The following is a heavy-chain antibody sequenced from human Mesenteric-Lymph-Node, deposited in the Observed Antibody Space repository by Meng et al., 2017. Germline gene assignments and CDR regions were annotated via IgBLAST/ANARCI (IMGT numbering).Heavy chain of an antibody. Sequence: QRYESVPVPQRPTVPPYLTCTVSGDFSSIDFWWCWVRQPPGKARQWIGEVYHRGETTNNPSLKSRVDISLDKSKNQFYLIMFSVAAADTAVYYCGRDQGRELMNHWGQGTLVTVSS. J-gene: IGHJ4*02. CDR1: GDFSSIDFW. D-gene: IGHD1-7*01. CDR3: GRDQGRELMNH. CDR2: VYHRGET. V-gene: IGHV4-4*02.